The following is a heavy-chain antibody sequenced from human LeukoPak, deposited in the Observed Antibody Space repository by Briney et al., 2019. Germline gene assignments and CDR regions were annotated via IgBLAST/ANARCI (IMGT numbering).Heavy chain of an antibody. J-gene: IGHJ3*02. CDR3: AKEDRVVTWHQNAFDI. Sequence: GGSLRLXCAASGFTFSSYGMHWVRQAPGKGLEWVAFIRYDGSNKYYADSVKGRFTISRDNSKNTLYLQMNSLRAEDTAVYYCAKEDRVVTWHQNAFDIWGQGTMVTVSS. D-gene: IGHD4-23*01. V-gene: IGHV3-30*02. CDR1: GFTFSSYG. CDR2: IRYDGSNK.